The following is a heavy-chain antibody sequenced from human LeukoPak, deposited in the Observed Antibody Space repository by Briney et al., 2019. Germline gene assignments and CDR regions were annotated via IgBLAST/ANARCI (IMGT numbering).Heavy chain of an antibody. CDR3: ASFVVPAATSPDYYYYYMDV. CDR1: GGTFSSYA. CDR2: IIPIFGTA. J-gene: IGHJ6*03. Sequence: SAKVSFKASGGTFSSYAISWVRQAPGQGLEWMGGIIPIFGTANYAQKFQGRVTITTDESTSTAYMELNSLRSEDTAVFYCASFVVPAATSPDYYYYYMDVWGKGTTVTVSS. D-gene: IGHD2-2*01. V-gene: IGHV1-69*05.